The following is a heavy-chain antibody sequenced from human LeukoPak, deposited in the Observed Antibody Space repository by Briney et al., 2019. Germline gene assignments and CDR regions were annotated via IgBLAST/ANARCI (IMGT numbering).Heavy chain of an antibody. CDR3: ATTTIRLGY. Sequence: SETLSLTCNVSGDTIISTTYCWVWIRQPPGKGLEWIGSIYSSGTTYYNASLKSRVTISVDTSKNQFSLKLSSVTAADTAVYYCATTTIRLGYWGQGTLVTVSS. CDR2: IYSSGTT. V-gene: IGHV4-39*07. D-gene: IGHD1-26*01. J-gene: IGHJ4*02. CDR1: GDTIISTTYC.